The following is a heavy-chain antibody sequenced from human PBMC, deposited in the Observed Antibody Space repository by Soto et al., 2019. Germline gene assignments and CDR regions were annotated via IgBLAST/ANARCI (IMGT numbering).Heavy chain of an antibody. D-gene: IGHD4-4*01. V-gene: IGHV3-30*18. CDR3: AKESVEATYSFYGLDV. CDR2: VSFDSKNK. J-gene: IGHJ6*02. Sequence: PGGSLRLSCAASGFTFASYGMHWVRQAPGKGLEWVPTVSFDSKNKYYIDSVEGRFTISRDNSENTLSLQMNSLRHEDTAVYYCAKESVEATYSFYGLDVWGPGTTVTVSS. CDR1: GFTFASYG.